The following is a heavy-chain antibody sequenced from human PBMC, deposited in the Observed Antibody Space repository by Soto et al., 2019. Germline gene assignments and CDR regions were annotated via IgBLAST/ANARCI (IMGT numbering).Heavy chain of an antibody. Sequence: QVQLQESGPGLVKPSQTLSLTCTVSGGSISSGDYYWSWIRQPPGTGLEWIGYIYYSGSTYYNPSLMSRVTISVDTSKNQFSLKLSSVTAADTAVYYCARDNGYYDSSGYTNFDYWGQGTLVTVSS. CDR2: IYYSGST. CDR1: GGSISSGDYY. J-gene: IGHJ4*02. D-gene: IGHD3-22*01. V-gene: IGHV4-30-4*01. CDR3: ARDNGYYDSSGYTNFDY.